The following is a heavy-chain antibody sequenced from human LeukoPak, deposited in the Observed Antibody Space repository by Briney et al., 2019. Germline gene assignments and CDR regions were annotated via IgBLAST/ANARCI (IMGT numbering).Heavy chain of an antibody. D-gene: IGHD4-17*01. V-gene: IGHV3-23*01. CDR3: ARDTVTTALLSYYYMDV. Sequence: GGSLRLSCAASGFTFSTYGMNWVRQAPGKGLEWVSALSSGGSAYYADSVKGRFTVSRDNSKNTLYLQMSSLRAEDTAVYYCARDTVTTALLSYYYMDVWGKGTTVTVSS. J-gene: IGHJ6*03. CDR1: GFTFSTYG. CDR2: LSSGGSA.